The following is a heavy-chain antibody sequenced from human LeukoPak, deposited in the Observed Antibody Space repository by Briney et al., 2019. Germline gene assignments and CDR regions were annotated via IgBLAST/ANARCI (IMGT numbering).Heavy chain of an antibody. V-gene: IGHV4-59*01. CDR2: IYYSGST. CDR1: GGSISTYY. D-gene: IGHD2/OR15-2a*01. CDR3: ARTQFYRRGFDH. Sequence: SETLSLTCTVSGGSISTYYWSWIRQPPGKGLEWIGYIYYSGSTNYNPSLKSRVTISVDTSKNQVSLTLNFVTAADTAVYYCARTQFYRRGFDHWGQGTLVTVSS. J-gene: IGHJ4*02.